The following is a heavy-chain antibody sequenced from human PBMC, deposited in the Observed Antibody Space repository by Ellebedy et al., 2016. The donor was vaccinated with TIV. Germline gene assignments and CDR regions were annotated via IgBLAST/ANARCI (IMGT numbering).Heavy chain of an antibody. Sequence: SETLSLTCAVSGVSISSSYWTWIRQPPGRALECIGYFYYSVNSNYSPSLKSRVTISVDTSKNQFSLKLSSVTAADTAVYYCARGISTMNPWGQGTLVTVSS. CDR2: FYYSVNS. CDR3: ARGISTMNP. V-gene: IGHV4-59*01. D-gene: IGHD2/OR15-2a*01. J-gene: IGHJ5*02. CDR1: GVSISSSY.